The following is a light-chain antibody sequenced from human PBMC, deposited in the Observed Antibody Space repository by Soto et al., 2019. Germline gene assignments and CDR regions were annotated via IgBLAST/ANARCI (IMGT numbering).Light chain of an antibody. CDR3: QHYSSYPYS. J-gene: IGKJ2*01. CDR2: MAS. CDR1: QTISSW. Sequence: DIQMTQSPSTLSASVGDRVTITCRASQTISSWLAWYQQKPGKVPKLLIYMASGLHSGVPSRFSGSGSGTEITLTITSVQPDDFATYYCQHYSSYPYSFGPGTKLEIK. V-gene: IGKV1-5*03.